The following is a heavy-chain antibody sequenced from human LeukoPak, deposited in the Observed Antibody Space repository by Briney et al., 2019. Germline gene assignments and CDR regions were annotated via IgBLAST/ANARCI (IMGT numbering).Heavy chain of an antibody. V-gene: IGHV1-69*04. D-gene: IGHD4-17*01. CDR3: AASTVTDYYYYYGMDV. CDR1: GGTFSSYA. J-gene: IGHJ6*02. Sequence: ASVKVSCKASGGTFSSYAISWVRQAPGQGLEWMGRIIPILGIANYAQKFQGRVTITADKSTSTAYMELSSLRSEDTAVYYCAASTVTDYYYYYGMDVWGQGTTVTVSS. CDR2: IIPILGIA.